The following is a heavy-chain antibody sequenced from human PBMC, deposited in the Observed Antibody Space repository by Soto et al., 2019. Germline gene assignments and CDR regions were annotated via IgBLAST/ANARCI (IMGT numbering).Heavy chain of an antibody. D-gene: IGHD6-19*01. CDR2: FNPNSGDT. CDR1: GYIFTAYS. Sequence: ASVKVSCKASGYIFTAYSMHWVRQAPGQGLEWVGWFNPNSGDTIYAQEFRGRVTLTGDTSISTAYMELYSLTSDDTAVYYCAREASAVISLDYWGQGTLVTVSS. V-gene: IGHV1-2*02. J-gene: IGHJ4*02. CDR3: AREASAVISLDY.